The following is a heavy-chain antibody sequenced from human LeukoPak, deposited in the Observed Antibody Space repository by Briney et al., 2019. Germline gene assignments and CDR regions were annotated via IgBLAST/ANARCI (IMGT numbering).Heavy chain of an antibody. J-gene: IGHJ4*02. CDR2: INPKTGGT. Sequence: ASVKVSCKASGYSFIAYYMHWVRQAPGQGLEWMGWINPKTGGTNYAQKFQGRVTMTRDTSISTAYMELSRLRSDDTAVYYCARVYYDSSGYPDYWGQGTLVTVSS. V-gene: IGHV1-2*02. CDR1: GYSFIAYY. CDR3: ARVYYDSSGYPDY. D-gene: IGHD3-22*01.